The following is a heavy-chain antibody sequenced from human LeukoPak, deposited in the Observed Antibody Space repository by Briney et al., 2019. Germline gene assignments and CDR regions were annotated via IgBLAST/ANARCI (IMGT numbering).Heavy chain of an antibody. Sequence: GGSLRLSCAASGFTFSSYTMTWVRQAPGPGLAWFSSIGGSGGSTSYADSVKGRFTISRDNSKNTLYLQMNSVRAEDTAVYYCAKQGNDFWSGYSTYYYCYTDVWGKGSTVTVSS. J-gene: IGHJ6*03. D-gene: IGHD3-3*01. V-gene: IGHV3-23*01. CDR1: GFTFSSYT. CDR3: AKQGNDFWSGYSTYYYCYTDV. CDR2: IGGSGGST.